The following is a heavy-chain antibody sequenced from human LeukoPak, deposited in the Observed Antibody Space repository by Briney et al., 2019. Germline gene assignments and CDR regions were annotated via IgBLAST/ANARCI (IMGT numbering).Heavy chain of an antibody. CDR3: ATNYDFWSENY. D-gene: IGHD3-3*01. CDR2: INSDGSNT. V-gene: IGHV3-74*01. Sequence: GGSLRLSCAASGFTFSNYWMHWVRQAPGKGLVWVSRINSDGSNTNYADSVEGRFTISRDNAKSTLYLQMDSLRAEDTAVYYCATNYDFWSENYWGQGTLVTVSS. J-gene: IGHJ4*02. CDR1: GFTFSNYW.